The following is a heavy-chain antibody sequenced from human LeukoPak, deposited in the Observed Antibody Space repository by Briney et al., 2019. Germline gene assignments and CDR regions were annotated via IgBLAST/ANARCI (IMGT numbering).Heavy chain of an antibody. D-gene: IGHD3-9*01. Sequence: ASVKVSCKTSGYTFTSYGVSWVRQAPGQGLEWVGWISAYNGNTNYAQNLQGRVTMTTDTSTSTAYMELRSLRSDDTAVYYCARDDILTAYYYDYWGQRTLVTVSS. J-gene: IGHJ4*02. CDR2: ISAYNGNT. V-gene: IGHV1-18*01. CDR3: ARDDILTAYYYDY. CDR1: GYTFTSYG.